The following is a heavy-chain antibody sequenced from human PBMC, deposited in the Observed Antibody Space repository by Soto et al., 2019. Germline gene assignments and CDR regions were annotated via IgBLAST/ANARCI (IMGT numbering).Heavy chain of an antibody. D-gene: IGHD3-10*01. V-gene: IGHV3-21*01. CDR3: ARVHVLPNY. Sequence: EVQLVESGGGLVKPGGSLRLSCAASGFTFSSYSMNWVRQAPGKGLEWVSSISSRSSYIYYADSVKGRFTISRDNAKNSLYLQMNSLRAEDTAVYYCARVHVLPNYWGQGSLVTVSS. CDR1: GFTFSSYS. CDR2: ISSRSSYI. J-gene: IGHJ4*02.